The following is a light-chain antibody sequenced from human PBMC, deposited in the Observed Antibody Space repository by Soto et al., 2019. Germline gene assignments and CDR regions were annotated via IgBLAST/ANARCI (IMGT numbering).Light chain of an antibody. CDR3: QQFDDSVT. J-gene: IGKJ5*01. CDR1: HSVSRTY. Sequence: IVFTHAPGPLSFSPGERDSLSCRASHSVSRTYLAWYQQKPGQAPRLLIYGASDRAPGTPDRFSGSGSGTDFTLTISRLEPEDSAVYYCQQFDDSVTFGQGTRLENK. V-gene: IGKV3-20*01. CDR2: GAS.